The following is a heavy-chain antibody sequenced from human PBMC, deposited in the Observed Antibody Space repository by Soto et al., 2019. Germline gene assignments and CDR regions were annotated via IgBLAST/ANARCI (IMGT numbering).Heavy chain of an antibody. CDR1: GGSIGGYY. D-gene: IGHD3-22*01. J-gene: IGHJ4*02. V-gene: IGHV4-59*01. CDR2: IYYSGST. Sequence: PSETLSLTCTVSGGSIGGYYWGWIRQPPGKGLEWIGYIYYSGSTKYNPSLRSRVTISVDTSKNQFSLKLSYVTAADTAVYYCAREMRRDYYDSSGSSFYYWGQGTLVTVSS. CDR3: AREMRRDYYDSSGSSFYY.